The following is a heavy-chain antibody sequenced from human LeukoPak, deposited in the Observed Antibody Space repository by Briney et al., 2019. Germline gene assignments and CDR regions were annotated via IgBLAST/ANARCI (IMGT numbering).Heavy chain of an antibody. Sequence: PGGSLRLSCAASGFTFSSYAMSWVRQAPGKGLEWVSAISGSGGSTYYADSVKGRFTISRDNSKNTVSLRLNSLRAEDSAIYYCASRKEYSTSSVFYWGQGTLVTVSS. CDR1: GFTFSSYA. D-gene: IGHD6-6*01. V-gene: IGHV3-23*01. J-gene: IGHJ4*02. CDR2: ISGSGGST. CDR3: ASRKEYSTSSVFY.